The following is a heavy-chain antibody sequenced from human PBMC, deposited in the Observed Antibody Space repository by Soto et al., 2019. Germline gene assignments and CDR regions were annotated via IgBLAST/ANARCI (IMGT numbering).Heavy chain of an antibody. V-gene: IGHV5-51*01. CDR1: GYSFTSYW. CDR2: IYPGDSDT. D-gene: IGHD3-22*01. CDR3: ARRDYYDSSGYYGSGENAFDI. Sequence: PGESLKISCKGSGYSFTSYWIGWVRQMPGKGLEWMGIIYPGDSDTRYSPSFQGQVTISADKSISTAYLQWSSLKASDTAMYYCARRDYYDSSGYYGSGENAFDIWGQGTMVTVSS. J-gene: IGHJ3*02.